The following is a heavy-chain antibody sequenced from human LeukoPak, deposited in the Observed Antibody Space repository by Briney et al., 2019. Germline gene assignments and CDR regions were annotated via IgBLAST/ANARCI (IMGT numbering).Heavy chain of an antibody. Sequence: GGSLRLSCAASGFTFSSHAMSWVRQAPARGLEWVSSIDISGSNAYYADSVKGRFTISRDNSRNTLYLQMDSLRAEDSAIYYCAKELRPNDYWGQGAPVTVSS. J-gene: IGHJ4*02. V-gene: IGHV3-23*01. CDR2: IDISGSNA. D-gene: IGHD4-17*01. CDR1: GFTFSSHA. CDR3: AKELRPNDY.